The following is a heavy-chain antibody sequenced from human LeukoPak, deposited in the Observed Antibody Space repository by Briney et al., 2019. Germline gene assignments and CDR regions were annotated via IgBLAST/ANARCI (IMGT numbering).Heavy chain of an antibody. CDR2: IYYSGST. D-gene: IGHD3-3*01. V-gene: IGHV4-39*01. CDR3: ARQLTYYDFWSGYPRYYYYYMDV. J-gene: IGHJ6*03. Sequence: SETLSLTCTVSGGSISSSSYYWSWIRQPPGKGLEWIGSIYYSGSTYYNPSLKSRVTISVDTSKNQFSLKLSSVTAADTAVYYCARQLTYYDFWSGYPRYYYYYMDVWGKGTTVTVSS. CDR1: GGSISSSSYY.